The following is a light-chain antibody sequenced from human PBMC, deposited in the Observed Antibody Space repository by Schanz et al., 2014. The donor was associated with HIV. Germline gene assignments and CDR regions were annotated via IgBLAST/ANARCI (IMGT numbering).Light chain of an antibody. Sequence: QSVLTQPASVSGSPGQSITISCTGTSSDVGGYNYVSWYQQHPGKAPKLMIYEVSKRPSGVPDRFSGSKSVNSASLAITGLQAEDEADYYCQSFDRSLGGVVFGGGTKLTVL. J-gene: IGLJ2*01. CDR3: QSFDRSLGGVV. CDR1: SSDVGGYNY. V-gene: IGLV2-14*01. CDR2: EVS.